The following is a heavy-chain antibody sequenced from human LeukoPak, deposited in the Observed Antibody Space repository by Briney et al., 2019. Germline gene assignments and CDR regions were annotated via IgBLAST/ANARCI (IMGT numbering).Heavy chain of an antibody. CDR1: GFSVSSTY. CDR3: ARGGGSENQYAPWYFDY. D-gene: IGHD3-10*01. J-gene: IGHJ4*02. CDR2: FYRGDDR. Sequence: PGGSLRLSCAASGFSVSSTYMTWVRQAPGKGLEWVSIFYRGDDRHYADSVKGRFTISRDNSKNTLSLQMNNLRVEDTAVYYCARGGGSENQYAPWYFDYWGQGALVTVSA. V-gene: IGHV3-53*01.